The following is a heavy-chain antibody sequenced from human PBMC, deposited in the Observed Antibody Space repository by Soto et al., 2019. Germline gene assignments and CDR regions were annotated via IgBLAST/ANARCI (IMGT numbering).Heavy chain of an antibody. CDR1: GYTFTSYG. CDR2: ISAYNGNT. CDR3: AGASLIAAAVAFDP. V-gene: IGHV1-18*01. J-gene: IGHJ5*02. Sequence: ASVNVSCKASGYTFTSYGISWVRQAPGQGLEWMGWISAYNGNTNYAQKLQGRVTMTTDTSTSTAYMELRSLRSDDTAVYYCAGASLIAAAVAFDPWGQGTLVTVSS. D-gene: IGHD6-13*01.